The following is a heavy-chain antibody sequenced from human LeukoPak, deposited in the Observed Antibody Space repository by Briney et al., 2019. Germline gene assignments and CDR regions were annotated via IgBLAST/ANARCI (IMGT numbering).Heavy chain of an antibody. Sequence: SETLSLTCAVYGGSFSSYYWTWIRLTPGRGLEWIGEISHTGDIVNYKPSLRSRVTISVDSSKKQFSLKLTSVTAADTGVYYCARVPDITARPCDTWGPGTLVTVSS. CDR3: ARVPDITARPCDT. D-gene: IGHD1-1*01. CDR1: GGSFSSYY. J-gene: IGHJ5*02. CDR2: ISHTGDIV. V-gene: IGHV4-34*01.